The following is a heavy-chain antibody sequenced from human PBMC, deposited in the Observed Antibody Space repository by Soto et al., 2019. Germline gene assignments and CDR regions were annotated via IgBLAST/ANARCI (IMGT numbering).Heavy chain of an antibody. CDR1: GFTFSTYD. Sequence: EVQLVESGGGLVKPGGSLRLSCAASGFTFSTYDMNWVRQAPGKGLEWVSTIGGLTRYIYYADSLKGRFTISRDNAKNSLYLQMNSLRAEDTAVYYCARGWRVGAGGKFYYGLDVWGQGTTVTVSS. CDR3: ARGWRVGAGGKFYYGLDV. CDR2: IGGLTRYI. D-gene: IGHD6-13*01. J-gene: IGHJ6*02. V-gene: IGHV3-21*01.